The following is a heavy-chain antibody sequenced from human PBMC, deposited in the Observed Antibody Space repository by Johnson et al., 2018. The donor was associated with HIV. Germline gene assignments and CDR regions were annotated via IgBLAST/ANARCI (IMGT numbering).Heavy chain of an antibody. CDR1: GFTFSSYD. Sequence: VQLVESGGGVVQPGGSLRLSCAASGFTFSSYDMHWVRQATGKGLEWVSAIGTAGATYYPGSVKGRFTISRENAKNSLYLQMNSLRAEDTAVYYCTRGESRRAVVGAFDIWGQGTMVTVSS. V-gene: IGHV3-13*01. CDR3: TRGESRRAVVGAFDI. CDR2: IGTAGAT. J-gene: IGHJ3*02. D-gene: IGHD3-22*01.